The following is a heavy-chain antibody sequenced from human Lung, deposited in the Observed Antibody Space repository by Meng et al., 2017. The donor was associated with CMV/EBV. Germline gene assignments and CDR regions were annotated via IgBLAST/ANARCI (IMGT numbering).Heavy chain of an antibody. CDR3: AWDYDVNVDY. V-gene: IGHV1-18*01. D-gene: IGHD3-22*01. CDR2: INADNGDT. J-gene: IGHJ4*02. Sequence: ASXXVSCEASGYTSKKYGITWVRQAPGQGLEWMGWINADNGDTHYLQRCQGRVTVTLDRSINKGYMELGSLTSDDTDVYYCAWDYDVNVDYLGQGTLVTVSS. CDR1: GYTSKKYG.